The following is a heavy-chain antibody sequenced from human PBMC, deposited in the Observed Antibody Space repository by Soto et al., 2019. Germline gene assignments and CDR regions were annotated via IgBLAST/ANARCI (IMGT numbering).Heavy chain of an antibody. D-gene: IGHD3-22*01. CDR2: ISGSAGST. CDR3: AKDPFYGFDTSGYHWLDP. V-gene: IGHV3-23*01. Sequence: PGGSLRLSCAASGFTFSSYAMSWVRQAPGKGLEWVSAISGSAGSTYYAASVKGRFTISRDNSKNTLYLQMNSLRAGDTALYYCAKDPFYGFDTSGYHWLDPWGQGTLVTVSS. CDR1: GFTFSSYA. J-gene: IGHJ5*02.